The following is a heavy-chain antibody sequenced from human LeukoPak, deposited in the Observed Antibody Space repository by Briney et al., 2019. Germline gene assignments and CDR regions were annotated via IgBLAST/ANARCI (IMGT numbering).Heavy chain of an antibody. J-gene: IGHJ6*03. CDR2: IRYDGSNK. D-gene: IGHD2-2*03. V-gene: IGHV3-30*02. CDR1: GFTFSSYG. Sequence: GSLRLSCAASGFTFSSYGMHWVRQAPGKGLEWVAFIRYDGSNKYYADSVKGRFTISRDNSKNTLYLQMNSLRAEDTAVYYCAKDGGGYCSSTSCYRYYYYYYMDVWGKGTTVTVSS. CDR3: AKDGGGYCSSTSCYRYYYYYYMDV.